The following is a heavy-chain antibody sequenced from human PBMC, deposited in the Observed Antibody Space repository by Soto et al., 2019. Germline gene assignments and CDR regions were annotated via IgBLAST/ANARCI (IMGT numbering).Heavy chain of an antibody. Sequence: GASVKVSFKASGYTFTGYYMHWVRQAPGQGLEWMGWINPNSGGTNYAQKFQGRVTMTRDTSISTAYMELSRLRSDDTAVYYCARDPGIAAALWNWFDPWGQGTLVTVSS. CDR2: INPNSGGT. J-gene: IGHJ5*02. D-gene: IGHD6-13*01. CDR3: ARDPGIAAALWNWFDP. V-gene: IGHV1-2*02. CDR1: GYTFTGYY.